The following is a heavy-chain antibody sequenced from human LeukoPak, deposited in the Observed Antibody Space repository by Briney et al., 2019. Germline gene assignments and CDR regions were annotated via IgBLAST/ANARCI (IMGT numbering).Heavy chain of an antibody. CDR3: AAMVGGVINPYFDY. CDR2: INHSGST. V-gene: IGHV4-34*01. Sequence: SETLSLTCAVYGGSFSGYYWSWIRQPPGKGLEWIGEINHSGSTNYNPSLKSRVTISVDTSKNQFSLKLSSVTAADTAVYYCAAMVGGVINPYFDYWGQGTLVTVSS. CDR1: GGSFSGYY. J-gene: IGHJ4*02. D-gene: IGHD3-10*01.